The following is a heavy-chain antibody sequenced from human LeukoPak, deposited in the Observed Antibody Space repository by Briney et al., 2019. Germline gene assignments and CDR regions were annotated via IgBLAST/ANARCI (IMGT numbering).Heavy chain of an antibody. Sequence: SETLSLTCTVSGGSISSYYWSRIRQPAGKGLERIGRIYTSGSTNYNPSLKSRVTMSVDTSKNQFSLKLSSVTAADTAVYYCARDKLVGATTSYYYMDVWGKGTTVTVSS. D-gene: IGHD1-26*01. J-gene: IGHJ6*03. CDR3: ARDKLVGATTSYYYMDV. CDR1: GGSISSYY. V-gene: IGHV4-4*07. CDR2: IYTSGST.